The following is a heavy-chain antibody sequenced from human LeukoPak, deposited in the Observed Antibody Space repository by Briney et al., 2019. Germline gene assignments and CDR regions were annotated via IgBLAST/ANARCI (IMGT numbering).Heavy chain of an antibody. J-gene: IGHJ4*02. CDR3: ARRGWTPLWSIDY. Sequence: ASVKVSCKASGYTFTSYYMHWVRQAPGQGLEWMGIINPSGGSTTYAQKFQGRVTMTRDTSTSTVYMELSSLRSDDSAMYFCARRGWTPLWSIDYWGQGSLVTVSS. CDR1: GYTFTSYY. CDR2: INPSGGST. V-gene: IGHV1-46*01. D-gene: IGHD3-10*01.